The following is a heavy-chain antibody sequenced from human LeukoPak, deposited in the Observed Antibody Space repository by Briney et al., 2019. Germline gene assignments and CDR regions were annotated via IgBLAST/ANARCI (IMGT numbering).Heavy chain of an antibody. CDR1: GFTFSNAW. V-gene: IGHV3-15*01. CDR2: IKSKTDGGTT. CDR3: TTDRGRNYYDSSGYSLVFVSHQAVFDY. D-gene: IGHD3-22*01. J-gene: IGHJ4*02. Sequence: GGSLRLSCAASGFTFSNAWMSWVRQAPGKGLEWVGRIKSKTDGGTTDYAAPVKGRFTISRDDSKNTLYLQMNSLKTEDTAVYYCTTDRGRNYYDSSGYSLVFVSHQAVFDYWGQGTLVTVSS.